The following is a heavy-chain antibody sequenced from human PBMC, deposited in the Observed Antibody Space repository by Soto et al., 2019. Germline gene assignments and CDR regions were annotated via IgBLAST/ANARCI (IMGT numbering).Heavy chain of an antibody. CDR1: GFTFGDSY. J-gene: IGHJ5*02. CDR2: ISPGSRYP. CDR3: VRGGGVGLVDP. Sequence: PGGSLRLSCAGSGFTFGDSYMSWIRQAPGKGLEWLSYISPGSRYPAYADSVKGRFTISRDNAKRSLYLQMMSLTAEDTAIYYCVRGGGVGLVDPGGQGAMVTVSS. V-gene: IGHV3-11*06. D-gene: IGHD2-8*02.